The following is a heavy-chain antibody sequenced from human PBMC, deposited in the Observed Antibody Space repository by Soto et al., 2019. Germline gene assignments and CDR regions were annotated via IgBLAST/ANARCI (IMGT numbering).Heavy chain of an antibody. D-gene: IGHD1-26*01. CDR2: IYHSGST. J-gene: IGHJ4*02. CDR1: GGSISSGGYS. V-gene: IGHV4-30-2*01. Sequence: PSETLSLTCAVSGGSISSGGYSWSWIRQPPGKGLEWIGYIYHSGSTYYNPSLKSRVIISVDKPKNQFSLKLSSVTDADTAMYFGARGERQKQGDYWGQETRVT. CDR3: ARGERQKQGDY.